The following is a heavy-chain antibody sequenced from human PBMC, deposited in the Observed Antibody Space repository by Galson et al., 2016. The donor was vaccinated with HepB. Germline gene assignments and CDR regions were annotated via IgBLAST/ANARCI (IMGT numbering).Heavy chain of an antibody. D-gene: IGHD2-21*01. J-gene: IGHJ2*01. CDR1: GFTVSGAY. V-gene: IGHV3-66*01. CDR2: IYSDGTT. Sequence: SLRLSCAASGFTVSGAYMSWVRQAPGKGLQWVSVIYSDGTTYYTDSVKGRFTIARDSDENTVFLQMNSLRTEDTALYYFARGAGIAVVVLEDCYFDLWGRGTLLTVSA. CDR3: ARGAGIAVVVLEDCYFDL.